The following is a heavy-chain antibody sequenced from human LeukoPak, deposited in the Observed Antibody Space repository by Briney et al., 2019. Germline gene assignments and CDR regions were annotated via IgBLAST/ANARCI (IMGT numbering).Heavy chain of an antibody. V-gene: IGHV1-2*02. CDR3: ARQGQGATLYY. Sequence: ASVTVSCKASGYTFNSYYIHWVRQAPGQGPEWMGWINPNTGDTNFAQRFQVRVTMTRDTSISTAYMELSSLRSDDTAVYYCARQGQGATLYYWGQGTVITVSS. D-gene: IGHD1-26*01. CDR1: GYTFNSYY. CDR2: INPNTGDT. J-gene: IGHJ4*02.